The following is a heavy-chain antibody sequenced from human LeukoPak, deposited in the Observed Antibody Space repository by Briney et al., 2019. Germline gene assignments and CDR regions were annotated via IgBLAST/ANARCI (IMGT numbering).Heavy chain of an antibody. V-gene: IGHV1-8*01. J-gene: IGHJ6*03. CDR1: GYTFTSYD. Sequence: GASVKVSCKASGYTFTSYDINWVRQATGKGLEGMGWMNPNSGNIGYAQKFQGRVTMTKNTSITTAYMELSSLRSEDTAVYYCARALSWTTESYYYMDVWGKGTTVTVSS. CDR3: ARALSWTTESYYYMDV. CDR2: MNPNSGNI. D-gene: IGHD3/OR15-3a*01.